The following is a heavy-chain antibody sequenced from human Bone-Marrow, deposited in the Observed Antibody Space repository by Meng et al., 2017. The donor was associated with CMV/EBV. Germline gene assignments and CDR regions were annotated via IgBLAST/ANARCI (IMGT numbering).Heavy chain of an antibody. CDR3: AKDPYYDFWSGYPSLHYYYGMDV. V-gene: IGHV3-30*02. Sequence: GESLKISCAASGFTFSSYGMHWVRQAPGKGLEWVAFIRYDGSNKKYADSVKGRFTISRDNSKNTLYLQMNSLRAEDTAVYYCAKDPYYDFWSGYPSLHYYYGMDVWGQGTTVTVAS. CDR1: GFTFSSYG. CDR2: IRYDGSNK. D-gene: IGHD3-3*01. J-gene: IGHJ6*02.